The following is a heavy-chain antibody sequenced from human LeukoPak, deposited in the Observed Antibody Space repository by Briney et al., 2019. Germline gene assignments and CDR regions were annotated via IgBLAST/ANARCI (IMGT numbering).Heavy chain of an antibody. D-gene: IGHD2-15*01. V-gene: IGHV4-59*08. CDR1: NGSISSYY. Sequence: SETPSLTCNVSNGSISSYYWSWIRQPPGKGLEWIGYVYYSGSTNYNPSLKNRVTISVDTSKNQFSLELNSVTAGDTAVYYCARHCSGGSCYSGYYYGMDVWGQGTTVTVS. CDR3: ARHCSGGSCYSGYYYGMDV. CDR2: VYYSGST. J-gene: IGHJ6*02.